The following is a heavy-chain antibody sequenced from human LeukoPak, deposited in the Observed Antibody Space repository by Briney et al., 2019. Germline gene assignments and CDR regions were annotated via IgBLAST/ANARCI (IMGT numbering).Heavy chain of an antibody. J-gene: IGHJ6*03. CDR1: GFTFRSFA. CDR3: ARDGSWGDYQFYFYMDV. CDR2: ISASGHYI. V-gene: IGHV3-23*01. D-gene: IGHD2-2*01. Sequence: GGSLRLSCEASGFTFRSFAMSWVREAPGKGLEWRSGISASGHYIYQADSVKGRFTISRDNSKNTLYIEINSLRVEDTAVYYCARDGSWGDYQFYFYMDVWGKGTTVTVSS.